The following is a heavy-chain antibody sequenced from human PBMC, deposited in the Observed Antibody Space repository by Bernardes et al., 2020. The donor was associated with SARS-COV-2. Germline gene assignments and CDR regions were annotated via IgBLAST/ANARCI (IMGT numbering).Heavy chain of an antibody. CDR2: INPNSGGT. V-gene: IGHV1-2*02. CDR3: ARDLEQWLLLTMVGDY. Sequence: ASVKVSCKASGYTFTGYYMHWVRQAPGQGLEWMGWINPNSGGTNYAQKFQGRVTMTRDTSISTAYMELSRLRSDDTAVYYCARDLEQWLLLTMVGDYWGQGTLVTVSS. D-gene: IGHD3-22*01. J-gene: IGHJ4*02. CDR1: GYTFTGYY.